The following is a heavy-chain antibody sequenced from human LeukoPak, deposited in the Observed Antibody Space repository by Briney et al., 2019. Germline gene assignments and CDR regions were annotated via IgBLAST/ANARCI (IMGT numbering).Heavy chain of an antibody. Sequence: GRSLRLSCAASGFTFSSYAMHWVRQAPGKGLEWVAVISYDGSNKYYADSVKGRFAISRDNSRNTLYLQMNSLRAEDTAVYYCARDLPHTSDRIFYYYNGLDVWGRGTTVTVSS. CDR3: ARDLPHTSDRIFYYYNGLDV. CDR1: GFTFSSYA. V-gene: IGHV3-30*01. J-gene: IGHJ6*02. CDR2: ISYDGSNK. D-gene: IGHD2/OR15-2a*01.